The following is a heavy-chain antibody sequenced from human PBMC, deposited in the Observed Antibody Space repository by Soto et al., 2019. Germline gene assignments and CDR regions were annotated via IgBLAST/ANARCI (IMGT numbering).Heavy chain of an antibody. D-gene: IGHD3-3*01. CDR1: GFTFSSYA. V-gene: IGHV3-30-3*01. CDR2: ISYDGSNK. J-gene: IGHJ4*02. CDR3: ARVPARSGTKYYFDY. Sequence: GGSLRLSCAASGFTFSSYAMHWVRQAPGKGLEWVAVISYDGSNKYYADSVKGRFTISRDNSKNTLYLQMNSLRAEDTAVYYCARVPARSGTKYYFDYWGQGTLVTSPQ.